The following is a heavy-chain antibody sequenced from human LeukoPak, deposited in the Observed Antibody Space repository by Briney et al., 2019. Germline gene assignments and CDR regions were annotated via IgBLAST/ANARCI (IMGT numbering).Heavy chain of an antibody. D-gene: IGHD6-19*01. CDR2: ISADKTNT. J-gene: IGHJ4*02. CDR3: ARGAAVVGPLYYFDN. Sequence: ASVKVSCKTSGYTFSSYGIGWVRQAPGQGLEWMGWISADKTNTNYAQNLQGRVTVTTDTSTSAAYMELRSLTSDDTAVYYCARGAAVVGPLYYFDNWGQGTLVTVSS. V-gene: IGHV1-18*01. CDR1: GYTFSSYG.